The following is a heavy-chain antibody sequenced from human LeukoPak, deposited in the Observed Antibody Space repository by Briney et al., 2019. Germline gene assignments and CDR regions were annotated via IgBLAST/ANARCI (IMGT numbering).Heavy chain of an antibody. D-gene: IGHD6-13*01. CDR1: GFTFTNYW. Sequence: GGSLRLSCAASGFTFTNYWMSWVRQAPGKGLEWVANIKQDGSEKYYVDSVKGRFTISRDNAKNSLYLQMNSLRAEDTAVYYCARDIVDSNSWYYFDYWGQGTLVTVSS. J-gene: IGHJ4*02. CDR2: IKQDGSEK. CDR3: ARDIVDSNSWYYFDY. V-gene: IGHV3-7*01.